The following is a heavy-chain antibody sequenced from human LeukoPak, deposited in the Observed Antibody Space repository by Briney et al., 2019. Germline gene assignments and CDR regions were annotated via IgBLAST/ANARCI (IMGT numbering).Heavy chain of an antibody. V-gene: IGHV3-30*03. CDR1: GFTFSSYG. Sequence: GRSLRLSCAASGFTFSSYGMHWVRQAPGKGLEWVAVISYDGSNKYYADSVKGRFTISRDNSKNTLYLQMNSLRAEDTAVYYCARDRGSSSISDYWGQGTLVTVSS. CDR3: ARDRGSSSISDY. CDR2: ISYDGSNK. J-gene: IGHJ4*02. D-gene: IGHD6-6*01.